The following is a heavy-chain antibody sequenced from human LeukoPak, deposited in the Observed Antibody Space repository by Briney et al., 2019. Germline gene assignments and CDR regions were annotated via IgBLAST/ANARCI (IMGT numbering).Heavy chain of an antibody. J-gene: IGHJ4*02. V-gene: IGHV3-21*01. D-gene: IGHD6-13*01. CDR1: GFTFSNYG. Sequence: PGRSLRLSCAASGFTFSNYGMNWVRQAPGKGLEWVSSISSSSSYIYYADSVKGRFTISRDNAKNSLYLQMNSLRAEDTAVYYCAIDVAAAGNGYWGQGTLVTVSS. CDR3: AIDVAAAGNGY. CDR2: ISSSSSYI.